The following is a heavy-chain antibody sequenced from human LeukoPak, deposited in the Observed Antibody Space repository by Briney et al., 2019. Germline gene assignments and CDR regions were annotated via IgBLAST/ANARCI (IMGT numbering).Heavy chain of an antibody. CDR3: ARLKGYYYGSGSYYNPPVY. Sequence: ASVKVSCKASGYTFTSYYMHWVRQAPGQGLEWMGIINPSGGSTSYAQKFQGRVTMTTDTSTSTAYMELRSLRSDDTAVYYCARLKGYYYGSGSYYNPPVYWGQGTLVTVSS. V-gene: IGHV1-46*01. J-gene: IGHJ4*02. CDR1: GYTFTSYY. D-gene: IGHD3-10*01. CDR2: INPSGGST.